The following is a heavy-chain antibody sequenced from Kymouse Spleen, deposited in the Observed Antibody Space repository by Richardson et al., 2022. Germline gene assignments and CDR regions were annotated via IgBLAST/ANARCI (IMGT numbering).Heavy chain of an antibody. D-gene: IGHD3-3*01. Sequence: QLQLQESGPGLVKPSETLSLTCTVSGGSISSSSYYWGWIRQPPGKGLEWIGSIYYSGSTYYNPSLKSRVTISVDTSKNQFSLKLSSVTAADTAVYYCARAYYDFWSGYSIYFDYWGQGTLVTVSS. V-gene: IGHV4-39*01. J-gene: IGHJ4*02. CDR3: ARAYYDFWSGYSIYFDY. CDR1: GGSISSSSYY. CDR2: IYYSGST.